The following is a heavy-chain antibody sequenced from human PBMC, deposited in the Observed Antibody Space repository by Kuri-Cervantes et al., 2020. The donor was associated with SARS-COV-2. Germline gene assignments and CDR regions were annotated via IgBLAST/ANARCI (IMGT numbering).Heavy chain of an antibody. V-gene: IGHV1-2*02. CDR2: MNPNSGGT. J-gene: IGHJ4*02. CDR1: GYTFTSYD. D-gene: IGHD6-13*01. Sequence: ASVKVSCKASGYTFTSYDINWVRQATGQGLEWMGWMNPNSGGTNYAQKFQGRVTMTRDTSISTAYMELSRLRSDDTAVYYGASSPPYIAAAGTGMKDWGQGTLVTVSS. CDR3: ASSPPYIAAAGTGMKD.